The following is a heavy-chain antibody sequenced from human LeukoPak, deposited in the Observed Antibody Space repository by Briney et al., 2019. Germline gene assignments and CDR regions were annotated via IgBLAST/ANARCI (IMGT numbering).Heavy chain of an antibody. D-gene: IGHD2-2*01. CDR2: IYYSGST. J-gene: IGHJ6*03. CDR3: ARSAGYQLLDGYYYYMDV. CDR1: GGSISRSSYY. V-gene: IGHV4-39*01. Sequence: SETLSLTCTVSGGSISRSSYYWGWIRQPPGKGLEWIGSIYYSGSTYYNPSLKSRVTISVDTSKNQFSLKLSSVTAADTAVYYCARSAGYQLLDGYYYYMDVWGKGTTVTVSS.